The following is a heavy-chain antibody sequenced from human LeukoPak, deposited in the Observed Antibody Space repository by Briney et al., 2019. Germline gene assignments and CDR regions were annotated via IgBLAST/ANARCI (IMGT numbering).Heavy chain of an antibody. CDR3: ASTKEGYSGYDFLPY. V-gene: IGHV1-2*02. CDR1: GYTFTGYY. Sequence: ASVKVSCKASGYTFTGYYMHWVRQAPGQGLEWMGWINPNSGGTNYAQKFQGRVTITTDESTSTAYMELSSLRSEDTAVYYCASTKEGYSGYDFLPYWGQGTLVTVSS. D-gene: IGHD5-12*01. CDR2: INPNSGGT. J-gene: IGHJ4*02.